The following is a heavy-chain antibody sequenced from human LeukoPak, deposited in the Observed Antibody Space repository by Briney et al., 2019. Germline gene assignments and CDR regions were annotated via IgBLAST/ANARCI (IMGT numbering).Heavy chain of an antibody. Sequence: PSETLSLTCTVSGGSISSSSYYWGWIRQPPGKGLEWIGSIYYSGSTYYNPSLKSRVTISVDTSKNQFSLKLSSVTAADTAVYYCARIGLQLNFDYWGQGTLVTVSS. V-gene: IGHV4-39*07. CDR2: IYYSGST. J-gene: IGHJ4*02. CDR1: GGSISSSSYY. D-gene: IGHD5-24*01. CDR3: ARIGLQLNFDY.